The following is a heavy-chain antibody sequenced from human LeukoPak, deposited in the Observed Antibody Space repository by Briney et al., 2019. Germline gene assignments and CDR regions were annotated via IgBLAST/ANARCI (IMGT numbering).Heavy chain of an antibody. CDR1: GYSITGGYY. CDR2: IYHTGST. J-gene: IGHJ3*02. CDR3: ARRHASDI. Sequence: PSETLSLTCAVSGYSITGGYYWGWTRQPPGKGLEWIGSIYHTGSTYYNPSLKSRVTISVDTSKNQFSLELSSVTAADTAVYYCARRHASDIWGQGTMVTVSS. V-gene: IGHV4-38-2*01.